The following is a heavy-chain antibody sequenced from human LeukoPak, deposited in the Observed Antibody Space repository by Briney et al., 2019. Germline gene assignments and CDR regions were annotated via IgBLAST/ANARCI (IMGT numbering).Heavy chain of an antibody. CDR3: ARGHNYGRLWDY. CDR2: IYYSGST. Sequence: SETLSLTCTVSGGSISSYYWSWIRQPPGKGLEWIGYIYYSGSTNYNPSLKSRVTISVDTSKNQFSLKLSSVTAADTAVYYRARGHNYGRLWDYWGQGTLVTVSS. CDR1: GGSISSYY. D-gene: IGHD5-18*01. V-gene: IGHV4-59*01. J-gene: IGHJ4*02.